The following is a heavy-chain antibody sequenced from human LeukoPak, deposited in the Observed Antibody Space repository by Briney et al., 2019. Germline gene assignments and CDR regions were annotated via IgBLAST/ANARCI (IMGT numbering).Heavy chain of an antibody. V-gene: IGHV3-30*18. Sequence: GGSLRLSCAASGFTFSSYGMHWVRQAPGKGLEWVAVITYDESSKYYADSVKGRFTISRDNSKNTLYLQMNSLRAEDTAVYYCAKATYYDIGVDYWGQGTLVTVSS. CDR2: ITYDESSK. CDR1: GFTFSSYG. CDR3: AKATYYDIGVDY. J-gene: IGHJ4*02. D-gene: IGHD3-9*01.